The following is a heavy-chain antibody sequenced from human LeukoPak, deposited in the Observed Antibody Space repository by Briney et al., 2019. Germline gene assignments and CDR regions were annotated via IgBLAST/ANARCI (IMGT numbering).Heavy chain of an antibody. CDR2: INPNSGGT. CDR1: GYTFTGYY. CDR3: ARAERRRRDIVLMVYAISLDY. Sequence: ASVKVSCKASGYTFTGYYMHWVRQAPGQGLEWMGWINPNSGGTNYAQKFQGRVTMTRDTSISTAYMELSRLRSEDTAVYYCARAERRRRDIVLMVYAISLDYWGQGTLVTVSS. D-gene: IGHD2-8*01. V-gene: IGHV1-2*02. J-gene: IGHJ4*02.